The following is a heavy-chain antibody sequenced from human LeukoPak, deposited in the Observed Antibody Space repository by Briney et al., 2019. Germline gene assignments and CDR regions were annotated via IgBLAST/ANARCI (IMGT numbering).Heavy chain of an antibody. D-gene: IGHD1-26*01. V-gene: IGHV3-23*01. CDR2: ISNNGGYT. Sequence: GGSLRLSCAASGFTFSSSAMSWVRQAPGKGLEWVSAISNNGGYTYYADSVQGRFTISRDNSKNTLYLQVNSLRAEDTAVYYCAKGGKWDVTPFDYWGQGTLVTVSS. CDR3: AKGGKWDVTPFDY. J-gene: IGHJ4*02. CDR1: GFTFSSSA.